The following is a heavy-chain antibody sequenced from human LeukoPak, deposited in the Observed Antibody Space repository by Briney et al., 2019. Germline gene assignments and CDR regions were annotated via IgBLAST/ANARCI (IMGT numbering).Heavy chain of an antibody. Sequence: PGGSLRLSCAASGFTFSSYWMSWVRQAPGKGPEWVSTINQNGCEKYYVDSVKGRFTISRDNAKKSLFLQMNSLRDEDTAVYYFAREFPSTTASYYFDYWGQGTLVTVSS. CDR2: INQNGCEK. CDR3: AREFPSTTASYYFDY. D-gene: IGHD1-1*01. J-gene: IGHJ4*02. V-gene: IGHV3-7*01. CDR1: GFTFSSYW.